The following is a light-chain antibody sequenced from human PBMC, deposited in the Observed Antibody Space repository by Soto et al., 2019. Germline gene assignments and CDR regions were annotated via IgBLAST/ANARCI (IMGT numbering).Light chain of an antibody. J-gene: IGKJ1*01. CDR1: QSIGNL. CDR3: QQYNSL. V-gene: IGKV1-5*01. Sequence: DIQITQSPPTLSASVGDRVTITCRASQSIGNLLAWYQQKPGKAPKLLIYDASSLESGVPSRFSGSASGTEFTLTISSLQPDDFATYYCQQYNSLFGQGTKVDIK. CDR2: DAS.